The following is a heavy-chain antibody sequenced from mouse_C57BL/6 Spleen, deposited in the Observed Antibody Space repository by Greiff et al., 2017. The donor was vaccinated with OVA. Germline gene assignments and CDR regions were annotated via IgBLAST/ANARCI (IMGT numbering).Heavy chain of an antibody. CDR3: ARGGLYYDAMDY. D-gene: IGHD1-1*02. J-gene: IGHJ4*01. Sequence: QVQLQQPGAELVRPGTSVKLSCKASGYTFTSYWMHWVTQRPGQGLEWIGVIDPSDSYTNYNQKFKGKATMTVDTSSSTAYMQLSSLTSEDSAVYYCARGGLYYDAMDYWGQVTSVTVSS. CDR2: IDPSDSYT. CDR1: GYTFTSYW. V-gene: IGHV1-59*01.